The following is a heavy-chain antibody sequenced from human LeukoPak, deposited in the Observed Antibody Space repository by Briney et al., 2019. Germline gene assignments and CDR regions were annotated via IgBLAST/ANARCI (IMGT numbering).Heavy chain of an antibody. CDR2: ISSSSSTI. Sequence: PGGSLRLSCAASGFTFSYYSMNWVRQAPGKGLERVSYISSSSSTIYYADSVKGRFTISRDNAKNSLYVQMNSLRADDTALYFCARHWRAGYSIDSWGQGILVTVSS. V-gene: IGHV3-48*04. CDR1: GFTFSYYS. D-gene: IGHD3-9*01. CDR3: ARHWRAGYSIDS. J-gene: IGHJ4*02.